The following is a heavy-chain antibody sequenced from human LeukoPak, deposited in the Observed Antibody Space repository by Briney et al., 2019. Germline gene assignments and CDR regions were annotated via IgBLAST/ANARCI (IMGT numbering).Heavy chain of an antibody. Sequence: ASVKVSCKASGYTFTSYAMNWVRQAPGQGLEWMGWINPNSGGTNYAQKFQGWVTMTRDTSINTAHMELSRLKSDDTAVYYCARGSVGARSNYVGARHYYFDYWGQGTLVTVSS. CDR1: GYTFTSYA. D-gene: IGHD4-11*01. J-gene: IGHJ4*02. CDR2: INPNSGGT. V-gene: IGHV1-2*04. CDR3: ARGSVGARSNYVGARHYYFDY.